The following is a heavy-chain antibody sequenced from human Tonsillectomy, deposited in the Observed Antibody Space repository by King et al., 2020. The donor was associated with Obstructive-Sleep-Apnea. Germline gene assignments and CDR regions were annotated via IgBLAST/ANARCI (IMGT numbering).Heavy chain of an antibody. J-gene: IGHJ6*02. CDR1: GYSFTSYW. Sequence: VQLVESGAEVKKPGESLKISCKGSGYSFTSYWIGWVRQMPGKGLEWMGIIYPGDSDTRDSPSFQGQVTISADKSISTAYLQGGSLKSSDTAMYYCATRRGQYCSGGSCYSRYYYYGMDVWGQGTTVTVSS. D-gene: IGHD2-15*01. CDR3: ATRRGQYCSGGSCYSRYYYYGMDV. V-gene: IGHV5-51*01. CDR2: IYPGDSDT.